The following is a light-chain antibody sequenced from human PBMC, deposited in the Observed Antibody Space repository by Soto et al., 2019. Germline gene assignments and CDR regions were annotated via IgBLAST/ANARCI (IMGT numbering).Light chain of an antibody. CDR3: ASYKSRNIII. CDR1: NSDVGGHNY. Sequence: QSVLTQPASGSGSPGQSITISCTGTNSDVGGHNYVSWYQQRPGKVPKLLIYEVTDRPSGASNRFSGSKSGNTASLTISGLQAEEEADYFCASYKSRNIIIFGEGNKVTV. J-gene: IGLJ2*01. V-gene: IGLV2-14*01. CDR2: EVT.